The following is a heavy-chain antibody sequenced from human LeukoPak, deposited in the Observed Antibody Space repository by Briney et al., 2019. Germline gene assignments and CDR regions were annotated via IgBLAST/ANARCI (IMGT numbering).Heavy chain of an antibody. CDR3: MTGYN. J-gene: IGHJ4*02. Sequence: PGGSLRLSRAASGFTFSNFWMHWVRQAPGKGLEWVADIKQDGSETYYVDSVRGRFTISRDNARNSVYLQMNSLRAEDTAVYYCMTGYNWGRGTLVTVSS. CDR2: IKQDGSET. V-gene: IGHV3-7*01. CDR1: GFTFSNFW. D-gene: IGHD3-9*01.